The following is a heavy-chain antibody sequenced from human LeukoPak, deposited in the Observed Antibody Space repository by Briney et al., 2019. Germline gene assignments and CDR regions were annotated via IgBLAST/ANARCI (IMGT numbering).Heavy chain of an antibody. CDR1: GGSISSSNW. CDR2: IYHSGST. J-gene: IGHJ5*02. CDR3: ARRIDILTGFGGEVWFDP. D-gene: IGHD3-9*01. V-gene: IGHV4-4*02. Sequence: NPSETLSLTCAVSGGSISSSNWWSWVRQPPGKGLEWIGEIYHSGSTNYNPSLKSRVTISVDTSKNQFSLKLSSVTAADTAVYYCARRIDILTGFGGEVWFDPWGQGTLVTVSS.